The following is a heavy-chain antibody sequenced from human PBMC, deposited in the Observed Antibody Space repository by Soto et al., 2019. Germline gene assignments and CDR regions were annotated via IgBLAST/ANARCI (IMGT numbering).Heavy chain of an antibody. CDR1: GYTFTSYY. Sequence: XSVKVSCKASGYTFTSYYMHWVRQAPGQGLEWMGIINPSGGSTSYAQKFQGRVTITADESTSTAYMKLSSLRSEDTAVYYCASRIAVAGKGYYYYGMDVWGQGTTVTVSS. D-gene: IGHD6-19*01. J-gene: IGHJ6*02. V-gene: IGHV1-46*01. CDR2: INPSGGST. CDR3: ASRIAVAGKGYYYYGMDV.